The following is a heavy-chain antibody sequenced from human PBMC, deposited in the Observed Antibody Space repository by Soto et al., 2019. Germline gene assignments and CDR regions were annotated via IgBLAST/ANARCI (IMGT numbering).Heavy chain of an antibody. Sequence: SETLSLTCTVSGGSVSSGSFYWNWIRQPPGKGLEWIAYIYNNGRTNSNPSLKSRVTISVDTSKNQFSLKLSSVTAADTAVYYCARAPCDRSGYPWFDYWGQGTPVTVS. CDR3: ARAPCDRSGYPWFDY. J-gene: IGHJ4*02. CDR1: GGSVSSGSFY. V-gene: IGHV4-61*01. D-gene: IGHD3-22*01. CDR2: IYNNGRT.